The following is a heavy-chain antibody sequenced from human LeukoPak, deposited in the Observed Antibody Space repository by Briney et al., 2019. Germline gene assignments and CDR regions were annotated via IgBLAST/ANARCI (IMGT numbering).Heavy chain of an antibody. J-gene: IGHJ3*02. CDR3: ARAVLWRTGTPGQAFDI. Sequence: SETLSLTCTVSGGSISSYYWSWIRQPPGKGLEWIGYIYYSGSTNYNPSLKSRVTISVDTSKNQFSLKLSSVTAADTAVYYCARAVLWRTGTPGQAFDIWGQGTMVTVSS. CDR2: IYYSGST. CDR1: GGSISSYY. V-gene: IGHV4-59*01. D-gene: IGHD1/OR15-1a*01.